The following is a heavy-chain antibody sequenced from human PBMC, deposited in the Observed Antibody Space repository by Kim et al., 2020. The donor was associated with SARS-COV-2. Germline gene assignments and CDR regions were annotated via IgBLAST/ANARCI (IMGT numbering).Heavy chain of an antibody. D-gene: IGHD6-13*01. CDR3: VRGIGLGYFQQ. CDR2: IYYSGRN. Sequence: SETLSLTCTVSGASISSADYYCTWIRQAPGRGLQWIGYIYYSGRNNYNPSLKSRLSIALDTSKNQFSLKLRSVTAADTAVYYCVRGIGLGYFQQWGQGAL. CDR1: GASISSADYY. V-gene: IGHV4-30-4*01. J-gene: IGHJ1*01.